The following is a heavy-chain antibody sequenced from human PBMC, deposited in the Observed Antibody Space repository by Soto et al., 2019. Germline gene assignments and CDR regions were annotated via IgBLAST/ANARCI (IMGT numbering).Heavy chain of an antibody. J-gene: IGHJ6*03. CDR3: ARKGAAASYAHYYMDV. V-gene: IGHV4-59*01. CDR1: GGSISPYY. Sequence: QVQLQESGPGLVKPSETLSLTCTVSGGSISPYYWSWIRQPPGKGLEWIGYVYYSGTTNYNPSLESRVTISVDTSRNRFSLNLTSATAADTAVYYCARKGAAASYAHYYMDVWGRGTAVTVSS. CDR2: VYYSGTT. D-gene: IGHD6-13*01.